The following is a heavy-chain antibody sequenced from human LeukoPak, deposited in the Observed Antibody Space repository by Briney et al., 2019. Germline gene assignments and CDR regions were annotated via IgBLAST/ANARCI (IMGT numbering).Heavy chain of an antibody. CDR3: ARSFGYGVDAFDI. J-gene: IGHJ3*02. V-gene: IGHV3-23*01. CDR1: GFTFSSFT. CDR2: MSGSGRST. Sequence: GGSLRLSCAASGFTFSSFTMSWVRQAPGKGLEWVSAMSGSGRSTYYADSVKGRFTISRDNSKNALYLQMNSLRAEDTAIYYCARSFGYGVDAFDIWGQGTMVTVSS. D-gene: IGHD5-18*01.